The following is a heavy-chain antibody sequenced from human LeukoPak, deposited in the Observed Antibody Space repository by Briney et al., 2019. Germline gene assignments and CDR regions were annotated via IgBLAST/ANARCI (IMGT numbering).Heavy chain of an antibody. CDR1: GFTFSSYE. J-gene: IGHJ4*02. Sequence: GGSLRLSCAASGFTFSSYEMNWVRQAPGKGLEWVSYISSSGSTIYYADSVEGRFTISRDNSKNTLYLQMNSLRAEDTAVYYCAKVMTRTMVRGVPPSDYWGQGTLVTVSS. D-gene: IGHD3-10*01. V-gene: IGHV3-48*03. CDR3: AKVMTRTMVRGVPPSDY. CDR2: ISSSGSTI.